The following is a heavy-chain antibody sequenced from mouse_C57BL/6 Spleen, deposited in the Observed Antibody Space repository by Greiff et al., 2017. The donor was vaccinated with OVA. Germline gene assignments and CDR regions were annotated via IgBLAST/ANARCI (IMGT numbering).Heavy chain of an antibody. CDR2: ISSGSSTI. D-gene: IGHD1-1*01. V-gene: IGHV5-17*01. CDR1: GFTFSDYG. CDR3: ARRGYYGSSNYFDY. J-gene: IGHJ2*01. Sequence: EVQRVESGGGLVKPGGSLKLSCAASGFTFSDYGMHWVRQAPEKGLEWVAYISSGSSTIYYADTVKGRFTISRDNAKNTLFLQMTSLRSEDTAMYYCARRGYYGSSNYFDYWGQGTTLTVSS.